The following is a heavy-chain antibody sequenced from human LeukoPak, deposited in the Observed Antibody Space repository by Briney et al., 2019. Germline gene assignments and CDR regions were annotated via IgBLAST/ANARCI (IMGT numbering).Heavy chain of an antibody. Sequence: GASVKVSCKASGYTFTGYYMHWVRQAPGQGLEWMGWINPNSGGTNYAQKFQGRVTMTRDTSISTAYMELSRLRSDDTAVYYCARAQVHYQYNFGTGTYYLDYWGQGTLVTVSS. CDR3: ARAQVHYQYNFGTGTYYLDY. V-gene: IGHV1-2*02. CDR2: INPNSGGT. CDR1: GYTFTGYY. J-gene: IGHJ4*02. D-gene: IGHD3-10*01.